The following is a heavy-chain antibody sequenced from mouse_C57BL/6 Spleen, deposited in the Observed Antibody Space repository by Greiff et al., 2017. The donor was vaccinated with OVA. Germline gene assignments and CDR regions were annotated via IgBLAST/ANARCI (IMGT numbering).Heavy chain of an antibody. V-gene: IGHV14-3*01. J-gene: IGHJ3*01. CDR3: ARAYYSNWGFAY. CDR1: GFNIKNTY. Sequence: VQLKESVAELVRPGASVKLSCTASGFNIKNTYMHWVKQRPEQGLEWIGRIDPANGNTKYAPKFQGKATITADTSSNTAYLQLSSLTSEDTAIYCCARAYYSNWGFAYWGQGTLVTVSA. CDR2: IDPANGNT. D-gene: IGHD2-5*01.